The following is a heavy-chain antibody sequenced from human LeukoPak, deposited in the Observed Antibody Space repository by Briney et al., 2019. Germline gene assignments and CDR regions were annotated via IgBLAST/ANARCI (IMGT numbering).Heavy chain of an antibody. J-gene: IGHJ4*02. Sequence: PGGSLRLSCAASGFTFSSHAMSWVRQAPGKGLEWVSVIYSGGSTYYADSVKGRFTISRDNSKNTLYLQMNSLRAEDTAVYYCARVGSSGYYYYFDYWGQGTLVTVSS. CDR2: IYSGGST. D-gene: IGHD3-22*01. V-gene: IGHV3-53*01. CDR3: ARVGSSGYYYYFDY. CDR1: GFTFSSHA.